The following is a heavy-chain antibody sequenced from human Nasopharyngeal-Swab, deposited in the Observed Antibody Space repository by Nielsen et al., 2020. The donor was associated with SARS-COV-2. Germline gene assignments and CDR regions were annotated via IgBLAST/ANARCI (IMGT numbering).Heavy chain of an antibody. D-gene: IGHD6-6*01. Sequence: GESLKISCAASGFTLSSYSMNWVRQAPGKGLEWVSSISSAGSYIYYADSVKGRFTISRDNAKNSLYLQMNSLRAEDTAVYFCARHSSSVAYYYYYMDVWGEGTTVTASS. CDR1: GFTLSSYS. V-gene: IGHV3-21*01. J-gene: IGHJ6*03. CDR2: ISSAGSYI. CDR3: ARHSSSVAYYYYYMDV.